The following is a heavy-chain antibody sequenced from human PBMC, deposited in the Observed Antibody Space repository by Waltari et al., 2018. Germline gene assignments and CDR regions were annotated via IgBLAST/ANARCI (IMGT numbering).Heavy chain of an antibody. D-gene: IGHD4-17*01. CDR2: ISSSSSYI. CDR3: ARLTSDAFDI. V-gene: IGHV3-21*01. Sequence: EVQLVESGGGLVKPGGSLRLSCAASGFTFSSYSMNWVRQAPGKGLEWVSSISSSSSYIYYADSVKDRFTISRDNAKNSLYLQMNSLRAEDTAVYYCARLTSDAFDIWGQGTMVTVSS. J-gene: IGHJ3*02. CDR1: GFTFSSYS.